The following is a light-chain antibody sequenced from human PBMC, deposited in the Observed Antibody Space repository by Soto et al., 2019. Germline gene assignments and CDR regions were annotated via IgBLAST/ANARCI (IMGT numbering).Light chain of an antibody. J-gene: IGKJ5*01. Sequence: IVFSESPPTLSLSPGERATLSCRASQSVSSYLAWYQQKPGQAPRLLIYDASNRATGIPARFSGSGSGTDFTLTISSLEPEDFAVYYCQQRSNWLPITFGQGTRLAI. V-gene: IGKV3-11*01. CDR1: QSVSSY. CDR2: DAS. CDR3: QQRSNWLPIT.